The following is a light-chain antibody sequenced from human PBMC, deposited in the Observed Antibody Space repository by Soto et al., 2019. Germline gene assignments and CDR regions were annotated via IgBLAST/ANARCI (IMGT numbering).Light chain of an antibody. Sequence: QSALTQPRSVSGSPGQSVTISCTGTSSDVGAYNCVSWYQQHPGKAPKLIIYDVNKRPSGVPERFSGSKSGTTASLTISGLQAEDEADYYCSSYAGKYTHVVFGGGIKLTVL. CDR2: DVN. CDR3: SSYAGKYTHVV. J-gene: IGLJ2*01. CDR1: SSDVGAYNC. V-gene: IGLV2-11*01.